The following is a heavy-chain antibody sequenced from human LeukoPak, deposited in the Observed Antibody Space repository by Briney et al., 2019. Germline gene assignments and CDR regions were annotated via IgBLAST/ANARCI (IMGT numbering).Heavy chain of an antibody. D-gene: IGHD6-13*01. Sequence: GGSLRLSCAAFGFTFSSYEMNWVRQAPGKGLEWVSYISSSGSTIYYADSVKGRFTISRDNAKNSLYLQMNSLRAEDTAVYYCARIAAAGEYGMDVWGKGTTVTVSS. CDR1: GFTFSSYE. CDR3: ARIAAAGEYGMDV. J-gene: IGHJ6*04. V-gene: IGHV3-48*03. CDR2: ISSSGSTI.